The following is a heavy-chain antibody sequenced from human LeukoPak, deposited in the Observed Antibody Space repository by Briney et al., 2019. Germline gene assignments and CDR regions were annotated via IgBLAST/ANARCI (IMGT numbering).Heavy chain of an antibody. CDR1: GGSISSFY. J-gene: IGHJ4*02. Sequence: VKPSETLSLTCTVSGGSISSFYWSWIRQPPRKGLEWIGYVYYSGSTNYNPSLKSRVTISVDTSKKQFSLKLSSVTAADTAVYYCARERAYCGADCYRYFDYWGQGTLVTVSS. D-gene: IGHD2-21*02. CDR3: ARERAYCGADCYRYFDY. CDR2: VYYSGST. V-gene: IGHV4-59*01.